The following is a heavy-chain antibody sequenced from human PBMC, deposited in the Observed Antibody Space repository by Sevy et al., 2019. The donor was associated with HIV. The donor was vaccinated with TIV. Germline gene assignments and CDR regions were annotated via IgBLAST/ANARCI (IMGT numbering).Heavy chain of an antibody. V-gene: IGHV3-48*01. CDR3: ASQRGGYERLYYFDY. Sequence: GGPLRLSCAASGFSFSIYSMNWVRHAPGRGLEWVSYMSNTGSTIHYADSVKGRFTISRDNAKNSLYLQMNSLRAEDTAVYYCASQRGGYERLYYFDYWGQGTLVTVSS. CDR2: MSNTGSTI. D-gene: IGHD5-12*01. CDR1: GFSFSIYS. J-gene: IGHJ4*02.